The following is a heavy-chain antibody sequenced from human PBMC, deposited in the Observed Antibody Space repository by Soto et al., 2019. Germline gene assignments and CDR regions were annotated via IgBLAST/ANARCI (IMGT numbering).Heavy chain of an antibody. CDR3: ARRYGGNFDY. CDR2: IYYSGST. D-gene: IGHD1-26*01. J-gene: IGHJ4*02. Sequence: ASETLSLTCTVSGGSISSSSYYWGWIRQPSGKGLEWIGYIYYSGSTNYNPSLKSRVTISVDTSKNQFSLKLTSVTAADTAVYYCARRYGGNFDYWGQGTLVTVSS. CDR1: GGSISSSSYY. V-gene: IGHV4-61*05.